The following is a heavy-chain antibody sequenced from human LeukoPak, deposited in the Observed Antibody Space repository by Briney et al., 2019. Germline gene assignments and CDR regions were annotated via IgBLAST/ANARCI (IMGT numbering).Heavy chain of an antibody. D-gene: IGHD1-1*01. CDR3: ARPRAMTTGVGRYFDL. CDR2: INGGGENT. CDR1: GFTFTSYA. Sequence: GGSLRLSCGASGFTFTSYAMSWIRQAPGKGLEWVSAINGGGENTYYGDSVKGRSTISRDNSKNTLYLQMNSLRAEDTATYYCARPRAMTTGVGRYFDLWGRGTLVTVSS. J-gene: IGHJ2*01. V-gene: IGHV3-23*01.